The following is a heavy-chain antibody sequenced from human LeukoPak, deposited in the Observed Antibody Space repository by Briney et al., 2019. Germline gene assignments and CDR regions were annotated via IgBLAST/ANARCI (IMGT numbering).Heavy chain of an antibody. J-gene: IGHJ4*02. D-gene: IGHD2-2*01. CDR2: IYPVDSDT. CDR1: GYSFTSYW. V-gene: IGHV5-51*01. CDR3: ASLGCSSTSCYPEECPYDY. Sequence: SGESLKISCKGSGYSFTSYWIGWVRQMPGKGLEWMGIIYPVDSDTRYSPSFQGQVTISADKSISTAYLQWSSLKASDTAMYYCASLGCSSTSCYPEECPYDYWGQGTLVTVSS.